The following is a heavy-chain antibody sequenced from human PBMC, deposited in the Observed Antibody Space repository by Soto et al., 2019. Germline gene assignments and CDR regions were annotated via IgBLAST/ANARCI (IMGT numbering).Heavy chain of an antibody. Sequence: EVQLVQSGAEVKKPGESLRISCKGSGYSFTSYWISWVRQMPGKGLEWMGRIDPSDSYTNYSPSFQGHVTISADKSISTAYLQWSSLKASDTAMYYCATVLQYSSSWHTIDFDYWGQGTLVTVSS. J-gene: IGHJ4*02. D-gene: IGHD6-13*01. CDR3: ATVLQYSSSWHTIDFDY. CDR2: IDPSDSYT. CDR1: GYSFTSYW. V-gene: IGHV5-10-1*03.